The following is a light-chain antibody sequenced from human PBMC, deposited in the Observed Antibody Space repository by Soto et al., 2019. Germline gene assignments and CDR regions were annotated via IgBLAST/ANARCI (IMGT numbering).Light chain of an antibody. CDR1: QRISSRY. CDR3: QRYGSSPPFT. CDR2: GAS. J-gene: IGKJ2*01. V-gene: IGKV3-20*01. Sequence: EIVLTQSPGTLSLSPGERATLSCRASQRISSRYLAWYQQKPGQAPRLLISGASTRATGIPDRFSGSGSGTDVTLTVSRLAPEDFAVYFCQRYGSSPPFTVGQGTKVES.